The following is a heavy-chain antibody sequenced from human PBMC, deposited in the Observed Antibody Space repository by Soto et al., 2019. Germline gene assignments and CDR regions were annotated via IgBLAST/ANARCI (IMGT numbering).Heavy chain of an antibody. J-gene: IGHJ4*02. CDR1: GFSLSTNGVG. V-gene: IGHV2-5*02. Sequence: QITLKESGPTLVKPTQTLTLTCTFSGFSLSTNGVGVGWIRQPPGKALEWLALIYWDDDKRYSTSLKSRLTITKDTSRNQVVLTMTNIDPVDTATYYCVRDSSGFYGCDYWGQGIRVTVSS. D-gene: IGHD3-22*01. CDR2: IYWDDDK. CDR3: VRDSSGFYGCDY.